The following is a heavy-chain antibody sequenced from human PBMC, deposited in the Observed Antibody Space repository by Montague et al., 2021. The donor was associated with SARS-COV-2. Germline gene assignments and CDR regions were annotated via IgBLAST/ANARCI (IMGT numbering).Heavy chain of an antibody. CDR1: GFSLSTSGMC. CDR2: IDWDDDK. V-gene: IGHV2-70*11. CDR3: ALETPMVTFLA. D-gene: IGHD5-18*01. J-gene: IGHJ4*02. Sequence: PALVKPAQTLTLTCTFSGFSLSTSGMCVSWIRQPPGKALEWLARIDWDDDKYYSTSRKTRLTISKDTSKNQVVLTMTNMDPVDTATYYCALETPMVTFLAGGQGTLVTVSS.